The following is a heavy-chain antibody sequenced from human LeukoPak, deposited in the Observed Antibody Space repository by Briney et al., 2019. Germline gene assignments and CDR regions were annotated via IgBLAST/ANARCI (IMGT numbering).Heavy chain of an antibody. V-gene: IGHV3-21*01. D-gene: IGHD1-26*01. CDR1: GFTFSIYN. CDR3: TRGSEWEPLYYFDY. Sequence: GGSLRLSCAASGFTFSIYNMNWVRQTPGKGLEWVSLISSSSGCIYYTDSVKGRFTISRDNAKNSLYLQMNSLRAEDSAVYYCTRGSEWEPLYYFDYWGQGSLVTVSS. J-gene: IGHJ4*02. CDR2: ISSSSGCI.